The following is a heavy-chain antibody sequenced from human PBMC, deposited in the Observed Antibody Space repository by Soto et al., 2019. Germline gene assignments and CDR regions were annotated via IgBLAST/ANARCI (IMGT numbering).Heavy chain of an antibody. V-gene: IGHV4-30-4*01. Sequence: QVQLQESGPGLVKPSQTLSLTCTVSGGSISSGDYYWSWIRQPPGKGLEWIGYIYYSASTYYNPALKSRVTISVDMSKIQFPLKLSSVTAADTAVYYCAREPDHDAFDIWGQGTMVTVSS. CDR2: IYYSAST. J-gene: IGHJ3*02. CDR3: AREPDHDAFDI. CDR1: GGSISSGDYY.